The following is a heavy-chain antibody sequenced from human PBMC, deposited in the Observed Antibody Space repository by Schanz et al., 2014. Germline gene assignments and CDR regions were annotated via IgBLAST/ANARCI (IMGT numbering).Heavy chain of an antibody. V-gene: IGHV3-30*19. Sequence: VQLVESGGGVVQPGRSLRLSCVASGFTFTSFGMHWVRQAPGKGLEWVAFISYDGNNQYYADSVKGRFTISRDNSKNTLYLQMNSLRAEDTAVYYCARPIYDLWSGSFDYWGQGTLVTVSS. CDR1: GFTFTSFG. J-gene: IGHJ4*02. D-gene: IGHD3-3*01. CDR3: ARPIYDLWSGSFDY. CDR2: ISYDGNNQ.